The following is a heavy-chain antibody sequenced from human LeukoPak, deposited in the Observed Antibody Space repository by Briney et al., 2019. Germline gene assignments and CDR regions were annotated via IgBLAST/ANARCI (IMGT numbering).Heavy chain of an antibody. Sequence: SETLSLTCTVSGGSISSYYWSWVRQPPGKRLEWLGYIYNTGSTNYNPSLNSRVTISVDTSKNQFSLNLSSVTAADTAVYYCARRHHYYYSMDVWGKGTTVTASS. CDR3: ARRHHYYYSMDV. CDR1: GGSISSYY. CDR2: IYNTGST. J-gene: IGHJ6*03. V-gene: IGHV4-59*08.